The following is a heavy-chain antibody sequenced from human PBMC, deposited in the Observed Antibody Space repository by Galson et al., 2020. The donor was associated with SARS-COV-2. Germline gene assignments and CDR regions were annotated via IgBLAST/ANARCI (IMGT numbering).Heavy chain of an antibody. CDR3: ARDVSGGASDI. CDR2: TSQDGRIE. D-gene: IGHD1-26*01. J-gene: IGHJ3*02. CDR1: GFTFTNYA. Sequence: QLGESLKISCAASGFTFTNYAIHWVRQAPGKGLEWVAVTSQDGRIEVYADSVKGRFTISRDNSENMLFLQMDSLRADDTGVYYCARDVSGGASDIWGEGRMVTVSS. V-gene: IGHV3-30*04.